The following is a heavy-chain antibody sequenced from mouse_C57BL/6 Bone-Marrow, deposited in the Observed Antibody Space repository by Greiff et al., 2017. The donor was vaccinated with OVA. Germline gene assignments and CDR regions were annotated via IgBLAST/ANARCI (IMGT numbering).Heavy chain of an antibody. CDR1: GFSFSSYT. J-gene: IGHJ3*01. CDR2: ISGGGGNT. CDR3: ASLGARFAY. V-gene: IGHV5-9*01. Sequence: EVNEVASGGGLVKPGGSLKLSCAASGFSFSSYTMSWVRQTPEKRLEWVATISGGGGNTYYPDSVKGRFTISRDNAKNTLYLQMSSLRSEDTALYYCASLGARFAYWGQGTLVTVSA.